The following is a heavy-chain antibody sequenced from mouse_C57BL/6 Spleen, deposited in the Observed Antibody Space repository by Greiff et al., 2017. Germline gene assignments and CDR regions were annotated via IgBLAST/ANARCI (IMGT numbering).Heavy chain of an antibody. J-gene: IGHJ3*01. CDR2: ISYDGSN. V-gene: IGHV3-6*01. D-gene: IGHD1-1*01. CDR1: GYSITSGYY. CDR3: AREAGLHYYGSGGFAY. Sequence: EVQLQESGPGLVKPSQSLSLTCSVTGYSITSGYYWNWIRQFPGNKLEWMGYISYDGSNNYNPSLKNRISITRDTSKNQFFLKLNSVTTEDTATYYCAREAGLHYYGSGGFAYWGQGTLVTVSA.